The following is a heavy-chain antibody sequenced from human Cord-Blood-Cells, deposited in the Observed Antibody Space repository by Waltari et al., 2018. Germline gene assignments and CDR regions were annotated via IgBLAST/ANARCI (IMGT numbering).Heavy chain of an antibody. V-gene: IGHV4-4*07. J-gene: IGHJ4*02. Sequence: QVPLPESAPALVKPSENLSLACTVSGGSIGSYNWRCIRTPAGKGLEWIGRIYTSGSTNYNPSLKSRVTMSVDTSKNQFSLKLSSVTAADTAVYYCARGSYCTGGVGYDYWGQGTLVTVSS. CDR1: GGSIGSYN. D-gene: IGHD2-8*02. CDR3: ARGSYCTGGVGYDY. CDR2: IYTSGST.